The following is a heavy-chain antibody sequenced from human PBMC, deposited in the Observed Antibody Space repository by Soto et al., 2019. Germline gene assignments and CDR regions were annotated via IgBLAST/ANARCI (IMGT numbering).Heavy chain of an antibody. J-gene: IGHJ6*02. CDR3: ASEYCSGGGCPWYYGMDV. D-gene: IGHD2-15*01. Sequence: QVQLVESGGGVVQPGRSLRLSCAASGFTFSSYAMHWVRQAPGKGLEWVAVISYDGSNKNYADSVKGRFTISRDNSKNTLYLQRNSLRAEDTAVYYCASEYCSGGGCPWYYGMDVWGQGTTVTVSS. V-gene: IGHV3-30-3*01. CDR2: ISYDGSNK. CDR1: GFTFSSYA.